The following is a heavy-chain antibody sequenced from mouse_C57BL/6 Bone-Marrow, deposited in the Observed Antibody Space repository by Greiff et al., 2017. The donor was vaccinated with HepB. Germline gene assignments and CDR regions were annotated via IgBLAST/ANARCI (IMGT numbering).Heavy chain of an antibody. CDR2: IDPENGDT. J-gene: IGHJ1*03. Sequence: VQLKQSGAELVRPGASVKLSCTASGFNIKDDYMHWVKQRPEQGLEWIGWIDPENGDTEYASKFQGKATITADTSSNTAYLQLSSLTSEDTAVYYCTLSNHWYFDVWGTGTTVTVSS. V-gene: IGHV14-4*01. CDR1: GFNIKDDY. CDR3: TLSNHWYFDV. D-gene: IGHD2-5*01.